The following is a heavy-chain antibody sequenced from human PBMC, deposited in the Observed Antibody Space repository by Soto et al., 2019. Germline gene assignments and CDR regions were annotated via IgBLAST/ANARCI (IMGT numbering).Heavy chain of an antibody. V-gene: IGHV4-39*01. D-gene: IGHD6-19*01. Sequence: SETLSLTCTVSGGSISSSSYYWGWIRQPPGKGLEWIGSIYYSGSTYYNPSLKSRVTISVDTSKNQFSLKLSSVTAADTAVYYCARQGYSSGWYGRYNWFDPWGQGTLVTVSS. CDR1: GGSISSSSYY. J-gene: IGHJ5*02. CDR3: ARQGYSSGWYGRYNWFDP. CDR2: IYYSGST.